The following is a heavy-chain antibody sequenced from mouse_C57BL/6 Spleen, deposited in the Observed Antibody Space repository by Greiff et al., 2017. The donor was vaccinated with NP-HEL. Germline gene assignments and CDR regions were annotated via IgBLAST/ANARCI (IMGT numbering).Heavy chain of an antibody. CDR2: IYPGSGST. Sequence: VQLQQPGAELVKPGASVKMSCKASGYTFTSYWITWVKQRPGQGLEWIGDIYPGSGSTNYNEKFKSKATLTVDTSSSTAYMQLSSLTSEDSAVYYCARGLYYYGSRYYYAMDYWGQGTSVTVSS. CDR3: ARGLYYYGSRYYYAMDY. J-gene: IGHJ4*01. D-gene: IGHD1-1*01. V-gene: IGHV1-55*01. CDR1: GYTFTSYW.